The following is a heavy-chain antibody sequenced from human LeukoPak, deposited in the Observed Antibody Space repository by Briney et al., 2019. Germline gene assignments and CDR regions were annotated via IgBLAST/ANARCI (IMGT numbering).Heavy chain of an antibody. CDR3: TRVGVEMATITLDAFDI. V-gene: IGHV3-49*03. J-gene: IGHJ3*02. D-gene: IGHD5-24*01. CDR1: GFTFGDYA. Sequence: GGSLRLSCTASGFTFGDYAMSWFRQAPGKGLEWVGFIRSKAYGGTTEYAASVKGRFTISRDDSKSIAYLQMNSLKTEDTAVYYCTRVGVEMATITLDAFDIWGQGTMVTVSS. CDR2: IRSKAYGGTT.